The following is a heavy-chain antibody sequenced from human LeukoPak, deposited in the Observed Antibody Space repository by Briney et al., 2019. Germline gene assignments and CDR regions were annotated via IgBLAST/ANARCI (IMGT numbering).Heavy chain of an antibody. V-gene: IGHV4-59*01. CDR2: IYYSGST. J-gene: IGHJ4*02. CDR3: ARVSGSGWYFDY. D-gene: IGHD3-10*01. CDR1: GGSIGTYY. Sequence: SETLSLTCTVSGGSIGTYYWSWIRQSPGKGLEWIGHIYYSGSTSYHPLLKSRGTISVDTSKNEFSLKLTSVTAADTALYYCARVSGSGWYFDYWGQGTLVTVSS.